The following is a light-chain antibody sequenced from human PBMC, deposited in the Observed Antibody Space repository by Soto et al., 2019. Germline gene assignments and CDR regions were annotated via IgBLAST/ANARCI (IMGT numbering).Light chain of an antibody. Sequence: QSALTQPASVSGSPGQSITISCTGTSSDVGGYNYVSWYQQHPGKAHKLMIYDVSNRPSGVSNRFSGSKSGNTASLTISGIQAEDEADYYCSSYTSSSTLVVFGGGTQLTVL. CDR3: SSYTSSSTLVV. V-gene: IGLV2-14*01. CDR2: DVS. CDR1: SSDVGGYNY. J-gene: IGLJ2*01.